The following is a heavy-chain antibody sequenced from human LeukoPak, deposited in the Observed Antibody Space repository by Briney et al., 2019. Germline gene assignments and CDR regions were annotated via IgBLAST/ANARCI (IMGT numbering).Heavy chain of an antibody. CDR2: IKQDGSEK. Sequence: GGSLRLSCAASGFTFSSYWMSWVRQAPGKGLAWVANIKQDGSEKYYVDSVKGRFTISRDNAKNSLYLQMNSLRAADTAVYYCARGHIAVAAHDDAFDIWGQGTMVIVSS. CDR3: ARGHIAVAAHDDAFDI. J-gene: IGHJ3*02. D-gene: IGHD6-19*01. V-gene: IGHV3-7*01. CDR1: GFTFSSYW.